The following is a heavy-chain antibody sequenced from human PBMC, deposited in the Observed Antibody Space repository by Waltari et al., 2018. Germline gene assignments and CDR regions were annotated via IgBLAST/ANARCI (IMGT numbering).Heavy chain of an antibody. D-gene: IGHD1-26*01. CDR1: GYSISRGYY. CDR3: ARHIRKVDYFDY. Sequence: QVQLQESGPGLVKPSETLSLTCAVSGYSISRGYYWGWIRQPPGKGLEWIGSIYHSGSTYYNPSLKSRVTISVDTSKNQFSLKLSSVTAADTAVYYCARHIRKVDYFDYWGQGTLVTVSS. CDR2: IYHSGST. J-gene: IGHJ4*02. V-gene: IGHV4-38-2*01.